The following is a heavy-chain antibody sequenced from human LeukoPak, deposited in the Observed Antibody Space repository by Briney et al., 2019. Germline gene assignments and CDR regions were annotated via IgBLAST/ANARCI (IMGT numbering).Heavy chain of an antibody. CDR2: IYSGGCI. V-gene: IGHV3-53*01. CDR3: ARDADYGVGYGMDV. Sequence: GGSLRLSCAASGFTVSNNYMSWVRQAPGKGLEWVSAIYSGGCIYYADSVKGRFTISRDNFKNTLYLQMISLRAEDTAVYYCARDADYGVGYGMDVWGQGTTVTVSS. CDR1: GFTVSNNY. J-gene: IGHJ6*02. D-gene: IGHD4-17*01.